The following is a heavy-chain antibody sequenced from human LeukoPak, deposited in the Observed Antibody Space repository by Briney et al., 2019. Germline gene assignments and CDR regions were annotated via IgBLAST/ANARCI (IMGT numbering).Heavy chain of an antibody. J-gene: IGHJ4*02. CDR2: IYYSGST. D-gene: IGHD6-13*01. CDR1: GDSISSSSYY. V-gene: IGHV4-39*07. Sequence: PSETLSLTCTVSGDSISSSSYYWGWIRQPPGKGLEWIGNIYYSGSTDYNPSLKSRVTISVDTSKNQFSLKLSSVTAADTAVYYCARVVLRGGPEGIAAHGYALDYWGQGTLVTVSS. CDR3: ARVVLRGGPEGIAAHGYALDY.